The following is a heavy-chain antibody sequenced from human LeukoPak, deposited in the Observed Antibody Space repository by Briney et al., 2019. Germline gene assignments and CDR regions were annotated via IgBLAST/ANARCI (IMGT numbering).Heavy chain of an antibody. CDR2: IYHSGST. J-gene: IGHJ3*02. Sequence: SETLSLTCAVSGGSISSGGYSWSWIRQPPGKGLEWIGYIYHSGSTYYNPSLKSRVTISVDRSKNQLSLKLSSVTAAGTAVYYCARVLGPDAFDIWGQGTMVTVSS. CDR3: ARVLGPDAFDI. V-gene: IGHV4-30-2*01. CDR1: GGSISSGGYS.